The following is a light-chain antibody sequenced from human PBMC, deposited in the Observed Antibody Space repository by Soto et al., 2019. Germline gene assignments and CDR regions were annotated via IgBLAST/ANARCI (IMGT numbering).Light chain of an antibody. CDR3: ATWDDSLNVV. Sequence: QSVLTQSPSTSGTPGQRVSISCSGSSSNIGSNTVSWYQHVPGTAPKLLIYSNDQRPSAVPGRFSGSKSGSSASLAINGLQSEDEADYYCATWDDSLNVVFGGGTQLTVL. CDR2: SND. J-gene: IGLJ7*01. V-gene: IGLV1-44*01. CDR1: SSNIGSNT.